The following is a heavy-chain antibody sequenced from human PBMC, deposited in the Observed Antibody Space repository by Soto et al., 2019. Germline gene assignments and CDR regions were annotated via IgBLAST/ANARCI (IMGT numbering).Heavy chain of an antibody. D-gene: IGHD1-26*01. CDR3: AKDINSGSYLDAFDI. J-gene: IGHJ3*02. V-gene: IGHV3-23*01. Sequence: PGGSLRLSCAASGFTFSSYAMSWVRRAPGKGLEWVSAISGSGGSTYYADSVKGRFTISRDNSKNTLYLQMNSLRAEDTAVYYCAKDINSGSYLDAFDIWGQGTMVTVSS. CDR2: ISGSGGST. CDR1: GFTFSSYA.